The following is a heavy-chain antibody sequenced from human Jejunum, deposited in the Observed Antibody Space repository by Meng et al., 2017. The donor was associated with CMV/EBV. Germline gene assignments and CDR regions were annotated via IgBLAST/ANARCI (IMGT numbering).Heavy chain of an antibody. J-gene: IGHJ4*02. Sequence: FGFSADWSHWVRQAQGQGLVGVASSDSDESDTSDENKTRYADSVKGRFIISRDNAKNTLHLQMDSLGADDTAVYYCIRSTASGTDYWEWGQGTLVTVSS. CDR2: SDSDESDT. D-gene: IGHD3-10*01. CDR1: FGFSADW. V-gene: IGHV3-74*01. CDR3: IRSTASGTDYWE.